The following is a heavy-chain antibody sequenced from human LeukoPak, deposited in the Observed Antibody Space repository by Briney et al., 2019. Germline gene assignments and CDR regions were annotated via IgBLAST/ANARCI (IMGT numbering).Heavy chain of an antibody. CDR3: AKAPLTSCRGAYCYPFDY. CDR2: ISSTDAGT. D-gene: IGHD2-21*01. J-gene: IGHJ4*02. CDR1: GFSLSSYA. V-gene: IGHV3-23*01. Sequence: PGGSLRLSCAASGFSLSSYAMSWVRQAPSKGLRWVAAISSTDAGTYPADSVRGRFTISRDSSKNTLYLQMNSLRAEDAAVYYCAKAPLTSCRGAYCYPFDYWGQGTLGTVSA.